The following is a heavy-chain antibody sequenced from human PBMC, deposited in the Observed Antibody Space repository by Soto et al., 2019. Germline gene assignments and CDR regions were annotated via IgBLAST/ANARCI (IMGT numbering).Heavy chain of an antibody. J-gene: IGHJ3*02. Sequence: SLRLSCAASGFTFSSHWMHWVRRVPGKGLVWVSHINTDGGITGYADSVKGRFTISRDNAKNTLYLQMNGLRVEDTSVYYCTREAGYCSRTSCYRRAFDSWGQGTMVT. V-gene: IGHV3-74*01. CDR1: GFTFSSHW. CDR2: INTDGGIT. CDR3: TREAGYCSRTSCYRRAFDS. D-gene: IGHD2-2*01.